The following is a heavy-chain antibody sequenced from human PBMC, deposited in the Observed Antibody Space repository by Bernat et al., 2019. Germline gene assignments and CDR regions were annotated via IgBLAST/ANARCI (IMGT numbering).Heavy chain of an antibody. CDR1: GGSISSYY. J-gene: IGHJ6*03. D-gene: IGHD3-10*01. CDR2: IYYSGST. Sequence: QVQLQESGPGLVKPSETLSLTCTVSGGSISSYYWSWIRQPPGKGLEWIVYIYYSGSTNYNPSLKSRVTISVDTSKNQFSLRLSSVTAADTAVYYCARVTRGDMDVWGKGTTVTVSS. V-gene: IGHV4-59*01. CDR3: ARVTRGDMDV.